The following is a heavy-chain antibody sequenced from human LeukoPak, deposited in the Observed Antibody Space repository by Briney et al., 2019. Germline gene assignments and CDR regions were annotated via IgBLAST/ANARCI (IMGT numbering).Heavy chain of an antibody. J-gene: IGHJ4*02. CDR1: GFTISSYW. CDR3: ARGRDYQDY. D-gene: IGHD4-17*01. Sequence: GGSLRLSCAASGFTISSYWMSWVRQAPGKGLEWVANIKQDGSEKYYVDSVKGRFTISRDNAKNSLYLQMNSLRAEDTAVYYCARGRDYQDYWGQGTLVTVSS. V-gene: IGHV3-7*01. CDR2: IKQDGSEK.